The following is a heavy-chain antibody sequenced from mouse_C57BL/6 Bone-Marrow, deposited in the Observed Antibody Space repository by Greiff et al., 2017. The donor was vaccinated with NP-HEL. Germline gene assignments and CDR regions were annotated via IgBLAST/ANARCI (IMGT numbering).Heavy chain of an antibody. CDR1: GFNIKDDY. J-gene: IGHJ3*01. V-gene: IGHV14-4*01. CDR3: TLYSNYVAWFAY. D-gene: IGHD2-5*01. CDR2: IDPENGDT. Sequence: EVKLMESGAELVRPGASVKLSCTASGFNIKDDYMHWVKQRPEQGLEWIGWIDPENGDTEYASKFQGKATITADTSSNTAYLQLSSLTSEDTAVYYCTLYSNYVAWFAYWGQGTLVTVSA.